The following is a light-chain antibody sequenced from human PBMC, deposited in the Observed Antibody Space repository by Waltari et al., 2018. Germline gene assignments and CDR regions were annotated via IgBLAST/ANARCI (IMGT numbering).Light chain of an antibody. J-gene: IGLJ1*01. CDR3: AAYTSSSNFV. CDR1: RSYVGPYDF. Sequence: HSALTQPASVSGSPVQSVTISCPGPRSYVGPYDFVSWYRHNPDKVPNLIIFDVTNRPSGISARFSGSKSGNTASLTFSGRQADDEADYYCAAYTSSSNFVFGSGTTVTV. CDR2: DVT. V-gene: IGLV2-14*03.